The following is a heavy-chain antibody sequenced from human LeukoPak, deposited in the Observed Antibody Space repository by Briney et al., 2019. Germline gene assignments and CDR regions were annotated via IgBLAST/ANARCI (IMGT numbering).Heavy chain of an antibody. D-gene: IGHD4-17*01. J-gene: IGHJ6*03. CDR2: IRSKAYGGTT. Sequence: GGSLRLSCTASGFTFGDYAMSWVRQAPGKGLEWVGFIRSKAYGGTTEYAASVKGRFTISRDDSKSIAHLQMNSLKTEDTAVYYCTSGDYVPYYYYYMDVWGKGTTVTDSS. CDR3: TSGDYVPYYYYYMDV. V-gene: IGHV3-49*04. CDR1: GFTFGDYA.